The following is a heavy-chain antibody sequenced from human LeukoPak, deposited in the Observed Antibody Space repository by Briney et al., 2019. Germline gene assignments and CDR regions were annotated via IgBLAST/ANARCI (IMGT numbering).Heavy chain of an antibody. CDR3: ARNETSCYFVI. CDR2: MYNSGTI. V-gene: IGHV4-39*01. J-gene: IGHJ3*02. CDR1: GGSISSSTYY. Sequence: SETLSPTCTVSGGSISSSTYYWGWIRQSPGKGLEWIGRMYNSGTISYNPSLRSRVTITVSTSQNQFSLNFNSVTVADTALYFCARNETSCYFVIWGGGTMVTVSS. D-gene: IGHD1-1*01.